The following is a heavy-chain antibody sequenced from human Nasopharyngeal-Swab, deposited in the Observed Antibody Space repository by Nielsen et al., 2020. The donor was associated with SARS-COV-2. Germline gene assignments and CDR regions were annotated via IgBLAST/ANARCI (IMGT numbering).Heavy chain of an antibody. V-gene: IGHV1-2*06. D-gene: IGHD6-13*01. Sequence: ASVKVSCKASGYTFTGYYMHWVRQAPGQGLEWMGRINPNSGGTNYAQKFQGRVTMTRGTFISTAYMELSRLRSDDTAVYYCARGQFLAAAGRRDAFDIWGQGTMVTVSS. J-gene: IGHJ3*02. CDR3: ARGQFLAAAGRRDAFDI. CDR2: INPNSGGT. CDR1: GYTFTGYY.